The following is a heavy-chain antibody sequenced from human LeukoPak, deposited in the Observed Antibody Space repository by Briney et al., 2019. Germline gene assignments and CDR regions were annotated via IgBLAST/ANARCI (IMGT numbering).Heavy chain of an antibody. CDR2: ISAYNGNT. Sequence: GASVKVSCKASGYTFTSYGISWVRPAPGQGLEWMGWISAYNGNTNYAQKLQGRVTMTTDTSTSTAYMELRSLRSDDTAVYYCARENDSSGWYWFDPWGQGTLVTVSS. J-gene: IGHJ5*02. D-gene: IGHD6-19*01. V-gene: IGHV1-18*01. CDR3: ARENDSSGWYWFDP. CDR1: GYTFTSYG.